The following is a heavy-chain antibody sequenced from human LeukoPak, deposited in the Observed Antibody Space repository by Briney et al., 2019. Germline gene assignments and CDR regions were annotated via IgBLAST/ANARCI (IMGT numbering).Heavy chain of an antibody. J-gene: IGHJ4*02. CDR3: AKDPIFSGSYGVFDS. CDR2: IIDSGNSI. CDR1: GFTFSSCA. Sequence: GGSLRLSCAASGFTFSSCAMSWARQAPGKGLEWVSTIIDSGNSIYYADSVEGRFTISRDNSKNTLYLQMNSLRAGDTAVYYCAKDPIFSGSYGVFDSWGQGTLVTVSS. V-gene: IGHV3-23*01. D-gene: IGHD1-26*01.